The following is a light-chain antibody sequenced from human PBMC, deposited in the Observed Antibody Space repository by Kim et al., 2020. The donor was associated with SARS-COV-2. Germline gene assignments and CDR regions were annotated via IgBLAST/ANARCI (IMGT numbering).Light chain of an antibody. Sequence: ASVGDRVIITCRASQSIINWLAWYQQKPGKAPKLLIYKASTLQTGVPSRFSGSGSGTEFTLTISSLQPDDFPTYYCQHFDSYAYTFGQGTQVDIK. V-gene: IGKV1-5*03. CDR3: QHFDSYAYT. CDR1: QSIINW. J-gene: IGKJ2*01. CDR2: KAS.